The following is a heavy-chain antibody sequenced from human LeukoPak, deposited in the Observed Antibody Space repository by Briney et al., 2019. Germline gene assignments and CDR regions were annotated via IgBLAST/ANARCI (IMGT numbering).Heavy chain of an antibody. J-gene: IGHJ4*02. CDR1: GGSISSSSYY. CDR3: ARHSRWLDVYDY. CDR2: IYYSGST. V-gene: IGHV4-61*05. Sequence: SETLSLTCTVSGGSISSSSYYWGWIRQPPGKGLEWIGYIYYSGSTNYNPSLKSRVTISVDTSKNQFSLKLSSVTAADTAVYYCARHSRWLDVYDYWGQGTLVTVSS. D-gene: IGHD6-19*01.